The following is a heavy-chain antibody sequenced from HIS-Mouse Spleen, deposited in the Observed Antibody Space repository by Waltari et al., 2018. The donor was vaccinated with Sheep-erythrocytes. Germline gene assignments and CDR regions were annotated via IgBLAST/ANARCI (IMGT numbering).Heavy chain of an antibody. CDR2: ISYDGSNK. V-gene: IGHV3-30*18. D-gene: IGHD1-1*01. CDR1: GFTFSRYG. CDR3: AKVRTVNYWYFDL. Sequence: QVQLVESGGGVVQPGRSLRLSCPASGFTFSRYGLPWVRQAPGKGLEWVAVISYDGSNKYYADSVKGRFTISRDNSKNTLYLQMNSLRAEDTAVYYCAKVRTVNYWYFDLWGRGTLVTVSS. J-gene: IGHJ2*01.